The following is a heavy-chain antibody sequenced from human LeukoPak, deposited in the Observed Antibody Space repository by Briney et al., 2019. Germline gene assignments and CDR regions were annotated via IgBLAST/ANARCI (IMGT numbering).Heavy chain of an antibody. CDR1: GFTFSRHG. J-gene: IGHJ2*01. CDR2: IGDTGRAR. Sequence: ERSLRLSCAASGFTFSRHGMHWVRQAPGKGLEWVAVIGDTGRARYYADSVTGRFTTSRDNSQNTLYLEMNSLRYEDTALYYCAREAAWGNWYFDLWGRGTLVTVSS. V-gene: IGHV3-30*03. D-gene: IGHD3-16*01. CDR3: AREAAWGNWYFDL.